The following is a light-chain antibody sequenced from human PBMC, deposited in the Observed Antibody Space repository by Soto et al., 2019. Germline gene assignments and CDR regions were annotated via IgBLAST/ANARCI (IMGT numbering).Light chain of an antibody. CDR2: GAS. Sequence: SQSPATLSLSLGDRPTLACRASQSVSSNLAWYQQKPGQGPRLLIYGASTRATGIPARFSGSGSGTEFTLTISSLQSEDFAVYSCQQYNNWPPTFGGGTKVDI. CDR1: QSVSSN. J-gene: IGKJ4*02. V-gene: IGKV3D-15*01. CDR3: QQYNNWPPT.